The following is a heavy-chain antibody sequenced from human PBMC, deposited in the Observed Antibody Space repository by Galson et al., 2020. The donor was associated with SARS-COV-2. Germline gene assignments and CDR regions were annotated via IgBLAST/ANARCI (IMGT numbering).Heavy chain of an antibody. CDR1: GFTFSSYA. CDR2: ISYDGSNK. Sequence: TGGCLRLSCAASGFTFSSYAMHWVRQAPGTGLEWVGVISYDGSNKYYADSVKGRFPISRDNSKNTLYLQMNSLRAEDTAVYYCARDAYYYDFWGGYLSEANNYYYYYGMDVWGQGTTVTVSS. CDR3: ARDAYYYDFWGGYLSEANNYYYYYGMDV. J-gene: IGHJ6*02. D-gene: IGHD3-3*01. V-gene: IGHV3-30-3*01.